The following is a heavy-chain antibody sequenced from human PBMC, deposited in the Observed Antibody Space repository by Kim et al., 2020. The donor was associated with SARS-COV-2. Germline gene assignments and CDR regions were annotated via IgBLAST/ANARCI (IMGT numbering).Heavy chain of an antibody. CDR1: GFTFSSYA. D-gene: IGHD3-10*01. CDR2: ISYDGSNK. Sequence: GGSLRLSCAASGFTFSSYAMHWVRQAPGKGLEWVAVISYDGSNKYYADSVKGRFTISRDNSKNTLYLQMNSLRAEDTAVYYCARAGAIDYWGQGTLVTVSS. CDR3: ARAGAIDY. V-gene: IGHV3-30*04. J-gene: IGHJ4*02.